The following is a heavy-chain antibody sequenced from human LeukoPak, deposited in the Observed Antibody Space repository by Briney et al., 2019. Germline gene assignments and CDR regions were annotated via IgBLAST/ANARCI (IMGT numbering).Heavy chain of an antibody. V-gene: IGHV3-48*02. J-gene: IGHJ4*02. CDR3: VRDGYPGGDY. Sequence: GGSLRLSCAASGFTSSDYSMDWVRQAPGKGLEWVSYISDTGHAIYYADSVKGRFIISRDNAKNSLYLQMNSLRDEDTAVYYCVRDGYPGGDYWGQGTLVTVSS. D-gene: IGHD3-22*01. CDR1: GFTSSDYS. CDR2: ISDTGHAI.